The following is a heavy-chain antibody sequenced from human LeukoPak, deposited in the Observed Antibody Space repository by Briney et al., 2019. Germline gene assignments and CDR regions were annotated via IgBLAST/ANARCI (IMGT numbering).Heavy chain of an antibody. CDR1: GFTFSSYS. CDR2: ISSSSSTI. V-gene: IGHV3-48*01. D-gene: IGHD2-2*01. Sequence: GGSLRLSCAASGFTFSSYSMNWVRQAPGKGLEWVSYISSSSSTIYYADSVKGRFTISRDNAKNSLYLQMNSLRAEDTAVYYCARDHLPRDTVVVPAAMTEIYYYGMDVWGQGTTVTVSS. J-gene: IGHJ6*02. CDR3: ARDHLPRDTVVVPAAMTEIYYYGMDV.